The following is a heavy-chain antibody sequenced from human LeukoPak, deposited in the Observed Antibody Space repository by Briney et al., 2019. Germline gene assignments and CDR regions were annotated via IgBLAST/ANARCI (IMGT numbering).Heavy chain of an antibody. D-gene: IGHD4-17*01. V-gene: IGHV4-38-2*02. Sequence: SETLSLTCTVSGYSISSGYYWGWIRQPPGKGLEWIGSIFHSGNTFYNPSLKSPVTISVDTSKNQFSLRLSSVAAADTAVYYCATDPGFDYGDYGWFDYWGQGTLVTVSS. CDR2: IFHSGNT. CDR3: ATDPGFDYGDYGWFDY. CDR1: GYSISSGYY. J-gene: IGHJ4*02.